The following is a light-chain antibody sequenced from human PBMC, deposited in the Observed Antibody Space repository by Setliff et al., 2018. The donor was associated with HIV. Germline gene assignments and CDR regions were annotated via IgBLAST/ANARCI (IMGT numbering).Light chain of an antibody. Sequence: QSALTQPPSASGTPGQRVTISCSGSFSNIGRNTINWYQQLPGTAPKLLIYSNYQRPSGVPDRFSVSKSGTSAPLAISGLQSEDESDYYCAAWDDSLNGYVFGTGTKVTVL. V-gene: IGLV1-44*01. J-gene: IGLJ1*01. CDR3: AAWDDSLNGYV. CDR2: SNY. CDR1: FSNIGRNT.